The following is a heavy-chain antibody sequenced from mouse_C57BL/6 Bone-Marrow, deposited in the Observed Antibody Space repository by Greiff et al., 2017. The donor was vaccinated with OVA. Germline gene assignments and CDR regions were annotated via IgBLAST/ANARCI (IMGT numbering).Heavy chain of an antibody. J-gene: IGHJ4*01. D-gene: IGHD1-1*01. CDR2: IDPSDSYT. Sequence: QVQLQQPGAELVKPGASVKLSCKASGYTFTSYWMQWVKQRPGQGLEWIGEIDPSDSYTNYNQKFKGKATLTVDTSSSTAYMQLSSLTSEDSAVYYCARENYGSSEDAMDYWGQGTSVTVSS. CDR1: GYTFTSYW. CDR3: ARENYGSSEDAMDY. V-gene: IGHV1-50*01.